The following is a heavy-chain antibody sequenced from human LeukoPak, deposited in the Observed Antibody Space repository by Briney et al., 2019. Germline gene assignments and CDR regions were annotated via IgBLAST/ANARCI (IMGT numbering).Heavy chain of an antibody. Sequence: PGGSLRLSCAASGFTFSSYGMHWVRQAPGKGLEWVAFIRYDGSNKYYADSVKGRFTISRDSSKNTLYLQMNSLRAEDTAVYYCAKWGSTRALKDIDYWGQGTLVTVSS. J-gene: IGHJ4*02. V-gene: IGHV3-30*02. CDR1: GFTFSSYG. CDR3: AKWGSTRALKDIDY. CDR2: IRYDGSNK. D-gene: IGHD2-2*01.